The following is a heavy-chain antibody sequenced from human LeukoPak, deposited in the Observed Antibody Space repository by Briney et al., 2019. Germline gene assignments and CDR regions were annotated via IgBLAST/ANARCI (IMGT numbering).Heavy chain of an antibody. CDR3: AKDVMVRGVIELGYMDV. CDR2: ISWDGGST. CDR1: GFTFDDYA. Sequence: GGSLRLSCAASGFTFDDYAMHWVRQAPGKGLEWVSLISWDGGSTYYADSVKGRFTISRDNSKNSLYLQMNSLRAEDTALYYCAKDVMVRGVIELGYMDVWGKGTTVTISS. V-gene: IGHV3-43D*03. J-gene: IGHJ6*03. D-gene: IGHD3-10*01.